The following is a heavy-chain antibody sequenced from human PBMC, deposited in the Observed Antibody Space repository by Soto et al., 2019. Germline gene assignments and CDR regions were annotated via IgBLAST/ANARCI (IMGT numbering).Heavy chain of an antibody. Sequence: GASVKVSCKASGYTFTSYDINWVRQATGQGLEWMGWMNPNSGNTGYAQKFQGRVTMTTDTSTSTAYMELRSLRSDDTAVYYCARPISLRFLEWLPTSYYFDYWGPGTLVTVSS. V-gene: IGHV1-8*01. CDR3: ARPISLRFLEWLPTSYYFDY. J-gene: IGHJ4*02. CDR2: MNPNSGNT. D-gene: IGHD3-3*01. CDR1: GYTFTSYD.